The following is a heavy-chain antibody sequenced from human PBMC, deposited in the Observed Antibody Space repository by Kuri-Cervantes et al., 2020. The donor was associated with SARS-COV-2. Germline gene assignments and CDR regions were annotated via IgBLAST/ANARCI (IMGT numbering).Heavy chain of an antibody. D-gene: IGHD3-10*01. CDR3: ARQGMVRGVVRLYEGYMDV. CDR1: GGSISSYY. J-gene: IGHJ6*03. CDR2: IYYNGST. V-gene: IGHV4-59*08. Sequence: SETLSLTCTVSGGSISSYYWSWIRQPPGKGLEWIGYIYYNGSTNYNPSLKSRVTISVDTSKNQFSLKLSSVTAADTAVYYWARQGMVRGVVRLYEGYMDVWGKGTTVTVSS.